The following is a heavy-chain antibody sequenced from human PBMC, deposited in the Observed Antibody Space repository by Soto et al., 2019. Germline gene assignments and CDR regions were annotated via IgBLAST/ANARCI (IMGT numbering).Heavy chain of an antibody. CDR3: AKISHLAVIITVY. J-gene: IGHJ4*02. CDR2: ITWNSGSM. D-gene: IGHD3-3*01. CDR1: GFTFDDYA. Sequence: PGGSLRLSCAASGFTFDDYAMHWVRQAPGKGLEWVSGITWNSGSMGYADSVKGRFTISRDNAKNSLYLQMNSLRAEDTALYYCAKISHLAVIITVYWGKRILVTV. V-gene: IGHV3-9*01.